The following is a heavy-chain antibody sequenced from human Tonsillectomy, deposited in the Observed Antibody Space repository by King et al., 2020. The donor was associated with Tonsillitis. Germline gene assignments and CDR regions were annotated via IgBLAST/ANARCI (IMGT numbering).Heavy chain of an antibody. Sequence: QLVQSGGGVVPPGRSLRLSCAASGFSFSDYDLHWFRQVPGKGLEWVAVISYDGTKKSYADSVKGRFTISKDDSKNTLYLQMNSLRAEYTAVYFLARDRITGTTFPCFDPWGQGTPVTVSS. V-gene: IGHV3-30*19. CDR3: ARDRITGTTFPCFDP. D-gene: IGHD1-7*01. CDR2: ISYDGTKK. J-gene: IGHJ5*02. CDR1: GFSFSDYD.